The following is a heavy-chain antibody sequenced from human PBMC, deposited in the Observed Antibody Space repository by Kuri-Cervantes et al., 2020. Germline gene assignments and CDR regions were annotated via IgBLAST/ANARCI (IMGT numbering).Heavy chain of an antibody. CDR2: IIPIFGTA. Sequence: SVKVSCKASGGTFSSSAISWVRQAPGQGLEWMGGIIPIFGTANYAQKSQGRLTITTDESTSTAYMELSSLRSEDTAVYYCARGGRVYNWFDPWGQGTLVTVSS. CDR3: ARGGRVYNWFDP. V-gene: IGHV1-69*05. CDR1: GGTFSSSA. J-gene: IGHJ5*02. D-gene: IGHD1-26*01.